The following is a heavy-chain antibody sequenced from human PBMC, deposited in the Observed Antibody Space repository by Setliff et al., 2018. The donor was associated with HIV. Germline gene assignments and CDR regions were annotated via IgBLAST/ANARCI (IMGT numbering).Heavy chain of an antibody. CDR2: AYYSGST. CDR3: ARRPPLTTGREYYFDF. Sequence: SETLSLTCTVSGDGISSWQWSWIRQPPGKALEWIGYAYYSGSTNYNPSLKSRVTISIDTSKNQFSLKLNAVTAADTAVYYCARRPPLTTGREYYFDFWGQGTLVTVSS. D-gene: IGHD1-1*01. CDR1: GDGISSWQ. J-gene: IGHJ4*02. V-gene: IGHV4-59*08.